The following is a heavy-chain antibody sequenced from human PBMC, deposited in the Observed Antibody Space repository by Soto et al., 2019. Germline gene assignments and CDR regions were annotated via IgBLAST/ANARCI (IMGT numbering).Heavy chain of an antibody. CDR2: ISAYNGNT. J-gene: IGHJ4*02. CDR1: GYTFSSYG. D-gene: IGHD1-1*01. CDR3: AREGGLNWFDY. Sequence: ASVKVSCKASGYTFSSYGISWVRQAPGQGLEWMGWISAYNGNTNYAQRLQGRVTMTTDTSTSTAYMELRSLTSDATAVSYCAREGGLNWFDYSGQGTQVTVSS. V-gene: IGHV1-18*01.